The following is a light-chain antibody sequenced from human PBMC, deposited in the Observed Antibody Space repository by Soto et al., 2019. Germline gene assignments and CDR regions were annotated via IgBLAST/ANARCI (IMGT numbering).Light chain of an antibody. CDR1: SSDVGNYNL. CDR3: CSYAGSSTWV. CDR2: EGS. Sequence: QSALTQPASVSGSPGQSITISCAGTSSDVGNYNLVSWYQQHPGKAPKLMISEGSKRPSGVSTRFSGSQSGNTASLTISGLQAEDEADYYCCSYAGSSTWVFGGGTKVTVL. J-gene: IGLJ3*02. V-gene: IGLV2-23*01.